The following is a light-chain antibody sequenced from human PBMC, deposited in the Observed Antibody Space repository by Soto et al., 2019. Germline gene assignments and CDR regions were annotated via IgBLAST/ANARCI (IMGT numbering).Light chain of an antibody. CDR3: QQYGSSLMYT. CDR1: ESVSSSY. J-gene: IGKJ2*01. Sequence: EIVLTQSPGTLSLSPGERATLSCRASESVSSSYLAWYQQKPGQAPRLLIYGASSRATGIPDRFSGSGSGTDFTLTISRLEPEDFVVNYCQQYGSSLMYTFGQGTKLEIK. CDR2: GAS. V-gene: IGKV3-20*01.